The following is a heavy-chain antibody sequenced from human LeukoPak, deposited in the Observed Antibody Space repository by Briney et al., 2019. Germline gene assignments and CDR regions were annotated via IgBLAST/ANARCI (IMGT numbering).Heavy chain of an antibody. V-gene: IGHV1-8*03. CDR3: ARGKAAAGPFGY. CDR1: GYTFTSYD. CDR2: MNPNSGNT. J-gene: IGHJ4*02. D-gene: IGHD6-13*01. Sequence: ASVKVSCKASGYTFTSYDINWVRQATGQGLEWMGWMNPNSGNTGYAQKFQGRVTITADESTSTAYMELSSLRSEDTAVYYCARGKAAAGPFGYWGQGTLVTVSS.